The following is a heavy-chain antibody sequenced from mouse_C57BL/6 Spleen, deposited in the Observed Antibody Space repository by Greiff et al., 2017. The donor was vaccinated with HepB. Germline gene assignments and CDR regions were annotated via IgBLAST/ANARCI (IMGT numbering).Heavy chain of an antibody. J-gene: IGHJ3*01. Sequence: EVHLVESGGGLVKPGGSLKLSCAASGFTFSSYAMSWVRQTPEKRLEWVATISDGGSYTYYPDNVKGRSTISRDNDKNNLYLQMSHLKSEDTAMYYCARDENDYGFAYWGQGTLVTVSA. CDR2: ISDGGSYT. CDR3: ARDENDYGFAY. V-gene: IGHV5-4*01. D-gene: IGHD2-4*01. CDR1: GFTFSSYA.